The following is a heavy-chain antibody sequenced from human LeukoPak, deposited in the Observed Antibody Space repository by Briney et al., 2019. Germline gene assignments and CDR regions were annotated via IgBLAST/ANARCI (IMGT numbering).Heavy chain of an antibody. Sequence: SETLSLTCAVYGGSFSGYYWSWIRQPPGKGLEWIGEINHSGSTNYNPSLKSRVTISVDTSKNQFSLKLSSVTAADTAVYYCARVPRNCTNGVCYTRANWFDPWGQGTLVTASS. CDR1: GGSFSGYY. V-gene: IGHV4-34*01. CDR2: INHSGST. CDR3: ARVPRNCTNGVCYTRANWFDP. J-gene: IGHJ5*02. D-gene: IGHD2-8*01.